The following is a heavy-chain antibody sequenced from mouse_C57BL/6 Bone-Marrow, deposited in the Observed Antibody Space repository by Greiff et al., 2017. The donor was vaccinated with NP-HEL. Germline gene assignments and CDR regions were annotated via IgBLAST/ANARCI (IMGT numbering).Heavy chain of an antibody. J-gene: IGHJ4*01. CDR2: INPNNGGT. CDR1: GYTFTDYY. V-gene: IGHV1-26*01. CDR3: ARCDPYYAMDY. Sequence: EVQLQQSGPELVKPGASVKISCKASGYTFTDYYMNWVKQSHGKSLEWIGDINPNNGGTSYNQKFKGKATLTVDKSSSTAYMELRSLTSEDSDVYYCARCDPYYAMDYWGKGTSVTVSS.